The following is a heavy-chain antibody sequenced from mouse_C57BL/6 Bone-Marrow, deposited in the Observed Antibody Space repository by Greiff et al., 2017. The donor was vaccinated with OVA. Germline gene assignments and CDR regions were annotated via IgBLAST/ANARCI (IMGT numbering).Heavy chain of an antibody. CDR2: IDPENGDT. D-gene: IGHD1-1*01. Sequence: VQLKESGAELVRPGASVKLSCTASGFNIKDDYMHWVKQRPEQGLEWIGWIDPENGDTEYASKFQGKATITADTSSNTAYLQLSSLTSEDTAVYYCTTGGGSSSWFAYWGQGTLVTVSA. CDR3: TTGGGSSSWFAY. CDR1: GFNIKDDY. V-gene: IGHV14-4*01. J-gene: IGHJ3*01.